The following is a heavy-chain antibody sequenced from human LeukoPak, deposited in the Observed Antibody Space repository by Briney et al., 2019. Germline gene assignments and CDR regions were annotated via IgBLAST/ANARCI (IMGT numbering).Heavy chain of an antibody. Sequence: SETLPLTCTVSGGSISSYYWSWIRQPAGKGLEWIGRIYTSGSTNYNPSLKSRVTMSVDTSKNQFSLKLSSVTAADTAVYYCARDQQYHRPAGWFDPWGQGTLVTVSS. CDR3: ARDQQYHRPAGWFDP. V-gene: IGHV4-4*07. J-gene: IGHJ5*02. CDR2: IYTSGST. CDR1: GGSISSYY. D-gene: IGHD1-14*01.